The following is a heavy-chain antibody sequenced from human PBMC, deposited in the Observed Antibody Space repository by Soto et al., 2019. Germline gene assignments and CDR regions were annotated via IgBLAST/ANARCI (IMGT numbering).Heavy chain of an antibody. Sequence: GGSLRLSCAASGFTFSSYAMSWVRQAPGKGLGWVSAISGSGGSTYYADSVKGRFTISRDNSKNTLYLQMNSLRAEDTAVYYCAKFLRVRRDYHIDYWGQGTLVTVSS. V-gene: IGHV3-23*01. J-gene: IGHJ4*02. CDR1: GFTFSSYA. D-gene: IGHD4-17*01. CDR3: AKFLRVRRDYHIDY. CDR2: ISGSGGST.